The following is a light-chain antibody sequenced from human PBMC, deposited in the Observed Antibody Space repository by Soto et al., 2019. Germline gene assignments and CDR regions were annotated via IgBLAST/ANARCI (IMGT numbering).Light chain of an antibody. CDR1: QSVSSSS. CDR2: DTS. Sequence: EIVLTQSPGTLSLSPGERATLSCRASQSVSSSSLAWYQQKPGQAPRLLIYDTSSRATGIPDRFSGSGSGTEFTLTISSLQSEDFAVYYCQQYNNWPPKLTFGGGTKV. J-gene: IGKJ4*01. V-gene: IGKV3-20*01. CDR3: QQYNNWPPKLT.